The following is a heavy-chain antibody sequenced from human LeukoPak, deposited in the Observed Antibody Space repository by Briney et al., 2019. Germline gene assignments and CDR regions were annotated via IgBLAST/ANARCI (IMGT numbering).Heavy chain of an antibody. D-gene: IGHD1-26*01. CDR3: ARDRWELSFDP. Sequence: ASVKVSCKASGYTFTSYYMHLVRQAPGQGLEWMGIINPSGGSTSYAQMVQGRVTMTRDTSTSTVYMELSSLRSEDTAVYYCARDRWELSFDPWGQGALVTVSS. CDR1: GYTFTSYY. V-gene: IGHV1-46*01. J-gene: IGHJ5*02. CDR2: INPSGGST.